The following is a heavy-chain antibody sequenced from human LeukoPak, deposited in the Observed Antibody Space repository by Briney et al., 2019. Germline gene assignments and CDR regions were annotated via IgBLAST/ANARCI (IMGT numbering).Heavy chain of an antibody. J-gene: IGHJ6*03. D-gene: IGHD2-15*01. CDR1: GFTFSSYS. CDR2: ISSSSSYI. V-gene: IGHV3-21*01. CDR3: ARAPRVDYMDV. Sequence: GGSLRLSCAASGFTFSSYSMNWVRQAPGKGLEWVSSISSSSSYIYYADSVKGRFTISRDNAKNSLYLQMNSLRAEDTAVYYCARAPRVDYMDVWGKGTTVTVSS.